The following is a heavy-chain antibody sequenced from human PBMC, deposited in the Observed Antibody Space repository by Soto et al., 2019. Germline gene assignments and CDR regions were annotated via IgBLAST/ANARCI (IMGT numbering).Heavy chain of an antibody. Sequence: QVQLQQWGAGLLKPSETLSLNCAVNGGSLSGYYWSWIRQPPGKGLEWIGEIKDGGRTNYSPSLKRRATISPDTSTNQFSLRLYSVTAADTGVYYFARGQAGVVATHWDQGTLVTVSS. V-gene: IGHV4-34*01. D-gene: IGHD5-12*01. CDR2: IKDGGRT. CDR3: ARGQAGVVATH. CDR1: GGSLSGYY. J-gene: IGHJ4*02.